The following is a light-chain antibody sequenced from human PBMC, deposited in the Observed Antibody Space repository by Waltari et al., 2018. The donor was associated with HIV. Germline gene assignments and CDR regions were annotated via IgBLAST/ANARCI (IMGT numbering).Light chain of an antibody. CDR1: QGISSY. CDR2: AAS. V-gene: IGKV1-39*01. J-gene: IGKJ1*01. Sequence: IHLTQSPSSLSASVVDRATITCRASQGISSYLNWYQQKPGKAPKLLIYAASSLQSGVPSRFNGSGAGTDFTRTISSLQPEDSATYDCQQSDGTPRTFGQGTKVEIK. CDR3: QQSDGTPRT.